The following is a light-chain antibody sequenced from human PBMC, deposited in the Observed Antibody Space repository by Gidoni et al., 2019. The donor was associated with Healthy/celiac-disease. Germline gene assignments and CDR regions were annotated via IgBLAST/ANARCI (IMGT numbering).Light chain of an antibody. CDR2: EVS. Sequence: QSALTHPAPVSGSPAPSITTSCTGTSSDVGGYNCVSWYQQHPDKAPKLMIYEVSNRPSGVSNRFSGSTSGKTASLTISGLQAEDEADYYCSSSTSSSPYVFGTGTKVTVL. CDR1: SSDVGGYNC. V-gene: IGLV2-14*01. J-gene: IGLJ1*01. CDR3: SSSTSSSPYV.